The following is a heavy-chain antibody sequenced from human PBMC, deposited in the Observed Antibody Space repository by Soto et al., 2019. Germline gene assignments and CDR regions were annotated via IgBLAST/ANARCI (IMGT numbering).Heavy chain of an antibody. CDR3: ARGGDWGSS. J-gene: IGHJ5*02. Sequence: QVQLQQWGAGLLKPSETLSLTCAVFGGSLSGDYWSWIRQPPGKGLEWIGEINHAGTTSYNPSLKSPVTRSLDRSKNQVYLKLKSVTAADTAVYYCARGGDWGSSWGQGTLVTVSS. CDR1: GGSLSGDY. D-gene: IGHD7-27*01. V-gene: IGHV4-34*01. CDR2: INHAGTT.